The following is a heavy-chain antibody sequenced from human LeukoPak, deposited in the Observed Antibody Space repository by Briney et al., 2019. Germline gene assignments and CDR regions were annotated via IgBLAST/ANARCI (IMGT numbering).Heavy chain of an antibody. D-gene: IGHD3-9*01. Sequence: KASETLSLTCTVSGGSINSSSYYWGWIRQPPGKGLEWIGSIYYSGSTYYNPSLKSRVTISVDTSKNQFSLKLSSVTAADTAVYYCARLEGYYDILTGYSTGNYFDYWGQGTLVTVSS. V-gene: IGHV4-39*01. CDR2: IYYSGST. CDR3: ARLEGYYDILTGYSTGNYFDY. CDR1: GGSINSSSYY. J-gene: IGHJ4*02.